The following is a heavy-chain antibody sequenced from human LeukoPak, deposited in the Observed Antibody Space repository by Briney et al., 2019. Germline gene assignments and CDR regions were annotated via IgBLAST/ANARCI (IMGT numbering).Heavy chain of an antibody. CDR3: TRTGLGYRLGNGLDA. D-gene: IGHD5-18*01. CDR2: ISHDATE. V-gene: IGHV3-30*03. J-gene: IGHJ5*02. Sequence: GGSLRLSCAASEFTFNYYWMSWVRQAPGKGLEFVASISHDATERYRESVKGRFTISRDTSKNTVYLQMNTLRAEDSALYYCTRTGLGYRLGNGLDAWGQGTQVTVSS. CDR1: EFTFNYYW.